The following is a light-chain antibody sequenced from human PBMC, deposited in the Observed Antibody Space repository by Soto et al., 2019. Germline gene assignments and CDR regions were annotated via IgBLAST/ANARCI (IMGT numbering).Light chain of an antibody. Sequence: DIQMTQSPSSRSASVVDRVTITFRASQSIVTYLNWYLQKPGKAPKLLIYAASNLQSGVPSRFSGSGSGTDFTLTISSLQPEDFATYYCLQDYNYPITFGQGTRLENK. CDR2: AAS. CDR1: QSIVTY. CDR3: LQDYNYPIT. J-gene: IGKJ5*01. V-gene: IGKV1-39*01.